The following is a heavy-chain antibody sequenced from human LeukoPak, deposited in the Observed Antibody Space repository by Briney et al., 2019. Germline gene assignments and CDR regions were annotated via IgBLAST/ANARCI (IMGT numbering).Heavy chain of an antibody. CDR1: GFTFSSYA. V-gene: IGHV3-30-3*01. D-gene: IGHD2-15*01. CDR2: ISYDGSNK. CDR3: AKDPIYQPLLPFDY. J-gene: IGHJ4*02. Sequence: GGSLRLSCAASGFTFSSYAMHWVRQAPGKGLEWVAVISYDGSNKYYADSVKGRFTISRDNSKNTLYLQMNSLRAEDTAVYYCAKDPIYQPLLPFDYWGQGTLVTVSS.